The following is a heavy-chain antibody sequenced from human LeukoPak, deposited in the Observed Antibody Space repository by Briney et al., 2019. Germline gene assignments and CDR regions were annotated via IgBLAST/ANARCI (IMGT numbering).Heavy chain of an antibody. V-gene: IGHV1-3*01. D-gene: IGHD6-19*01. CDR1: GGTFSSYA. J-gene: IGHJ4*02. CDR3: TRDPPVAGDY. Sequence: ASVKVSCKASGGTFSSYAISWVRQAPGQGLEWMGWINDGDGNTKYSEKFQGRVTITRDTSASTAYLELSSLTSEDTAVYYCTRDPPVAGDYWGQGTLVTVSS. CDR2: INDGDGNT.